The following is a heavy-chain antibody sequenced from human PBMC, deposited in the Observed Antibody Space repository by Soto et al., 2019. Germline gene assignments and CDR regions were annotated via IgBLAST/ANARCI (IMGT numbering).Heavy chain of an antibody. J-gene: IGHJ3*02. V-gene: IGHV4-59*01. CDR3: ARVERVAARPGAFDI. Sequence: SETLSLTCTVSGGSISSYYWSWIRQPPGKGLEWIGYIYYSGSTNYNPSLKSRVTISVDTSKNQFSLKLSSVTAADTAVYYCARVERVAARPGAFDIWGQGTMVTVSS. D-gene: IGHD6-6*01. CDR2: IYYSGST. CDR1: GGSISSYY.